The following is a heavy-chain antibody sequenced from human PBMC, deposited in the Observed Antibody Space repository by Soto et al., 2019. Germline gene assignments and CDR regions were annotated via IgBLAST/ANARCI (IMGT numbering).Heavy chain of an antibody. D-gene: IGHD3-3*01. V-gene: IGHV3-7*01. J-gene: IGHJ4*02. CDR2: IKQDGSEK. CDR1: GFTFSSYW. CDR3: ATYYDFWSGFDGY. Sequence: EVQLVESGGGLVQPGGSLRLSCAASGFTFSSYWMRWVRQAPGKGLEWVANIKQDGSEKYYVDSVKGRFTISRDNAKNSLYLQMNSLRAEDTAVYYCATYYDFWSGFDGYWGQGTLVTVSS.